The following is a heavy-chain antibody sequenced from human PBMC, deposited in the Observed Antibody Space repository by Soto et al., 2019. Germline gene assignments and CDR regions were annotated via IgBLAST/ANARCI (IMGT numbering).Heavy chain of an antibody. CDR2: IYYSGST. Sequence: QVQLQESGPGLVKPSEILSLICTVSGGSVSSSGYQWNWIRQPPGKGLEWIGDIYYSGSTIYNPSLKSRVTISVDTSKNQFSLKLSSVTAADTAVYFCARDSGITAFDIWGQGTMVTGSS. V-gene: IGHV4-61*08. CDR1: GGSVSSSGYQ. J-gene: IGHJ3*02. D-gene: IGHD3-10*01. CDR3: ARDSGITAFDI.